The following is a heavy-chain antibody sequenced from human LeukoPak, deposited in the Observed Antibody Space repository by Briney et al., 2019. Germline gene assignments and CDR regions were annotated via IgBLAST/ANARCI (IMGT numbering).Heavy chain of an antibody. CDR2: ISAYNGNT. D-gene: IGHD6-19*01. Sequence: EASVKVSCKASGYTFTSYGISWVRQAPGQGLEWMGWISAYNGNTNYAQKLQGRVTMTTDTSTSTAYMELRSLRSDDTAVYYCARSHSSGWYLYYYYYGMDVWGQGTTVTVSS. V-gene: IGHV1-18*01. CDR1: GYTFTSYG. J-gene: IGHJ6*02. CDR3: ARSHSSGWYLYYYYYGMDV.